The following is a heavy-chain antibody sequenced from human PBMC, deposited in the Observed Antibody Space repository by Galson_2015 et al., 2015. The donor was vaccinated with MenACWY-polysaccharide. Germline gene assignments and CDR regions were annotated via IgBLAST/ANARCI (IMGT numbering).Heavy chain of an antibody. CDR1: GFSLRTSGVG. Sequence: PALVKPTQTLTLTCTFSGFSLRTSGVGVGWTRQAPGKALEWLARIDWDDAKFYSTSLKTRLTISKDTSKNQVVLTMTDMDLVDTATYFCARERYDSGRRVDHWGQGTLVTVSS. J-gene: IGHJ5*02. D-gene: IGHD3-3*01. CDR3: ARERYDSGRRVDH. CDR2: IDWDDAK. V-gene: IGHV2-70*04.